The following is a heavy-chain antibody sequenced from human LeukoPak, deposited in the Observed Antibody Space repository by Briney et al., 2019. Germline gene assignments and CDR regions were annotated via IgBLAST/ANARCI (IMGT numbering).Heavy chain of an antibody. CDR3: ARDGRFYRPFDY. D-gene: IGHD3-16*02. CDR2: TSAYNGNT. V-gene: IGHV1-18*01. Sequence: ASVKVSCKASGYTFTSYGISWVRQAPGQGLEWMGWTSAYNGNTNYAQKRQGRVTMTTDTSTSTAYMELTSLRSDDTAVYYCARDGRFYRPFDYWGQGTLVTVSS. CDR1: GYTFTSYG. J-gene: IGHJ4*02.